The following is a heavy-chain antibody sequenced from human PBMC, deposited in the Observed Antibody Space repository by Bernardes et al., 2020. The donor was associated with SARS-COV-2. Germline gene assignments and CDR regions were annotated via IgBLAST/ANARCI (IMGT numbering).Heavy chain of an antibody. J-gene: IGHJ4*02. Sequence: SETLSLTCTVSGVSIRSYYWSWFLQPPGKGLEWIGYLYYTGSTNYNPALQSRVTISVDTSKNQFALKLSSVTPADTAAYYCARGFDYWGQGTLVTVSS. CDR2: LYYTGST. CDR3: ARGFDY. CDR1: GVSIRSYY. V-gene: IGHV4-59*01.